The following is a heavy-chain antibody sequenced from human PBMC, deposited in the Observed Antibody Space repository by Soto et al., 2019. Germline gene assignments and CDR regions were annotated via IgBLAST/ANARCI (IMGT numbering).Heavy chain of an antibody. CDR3: ARVWGSYQAPSGGAGFDP. Sequence: ASVKVSCKASGYSCTSNAITWVRQAPGQGLEWMGWISTYSGDPNYAQKFQGRVTMTTDTSTNTADMELRSLRSDDTAVYYCARVWGSYQAPSGGAGFDPCGQGTLVTVSS. CDR1: GYSCTSNA. CDR2: ISTYSGDP. D-gene: IGHD3-16*02. V-gene: IGHV1-18*04. J-gene: IGHJ5*02.